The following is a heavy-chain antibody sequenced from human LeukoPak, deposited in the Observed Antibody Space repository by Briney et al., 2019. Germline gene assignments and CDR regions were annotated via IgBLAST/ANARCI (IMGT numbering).Heavy chain of an antibody. D-gene: IGHD3-22*01. CDR3: ARRAHYYDSSGYLY. V-gene: IGHV4-39*01. CDR1: GGSISSSSYY. Sequence: PSETLSLTCTVSGGSISSSSYYWGWIRQPPGKRLEWIGSIYYSGSTYYNPSLKSRVTISVDTSKNQFSLKLSSVTAADTAVYYCARRAHYYDSSGYLYWGQGTLVTVSS. CDR2: IYYSGST. J-gene: IGHJ4*02.